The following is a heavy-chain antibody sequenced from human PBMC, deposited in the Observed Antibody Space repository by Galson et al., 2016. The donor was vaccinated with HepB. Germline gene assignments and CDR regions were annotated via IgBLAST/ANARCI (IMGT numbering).Heavy chain of an antibody. CDR1: GFTLSSYG. V-gene: IGHV3-33*01. J-gene: IGHJ4*02. D-gene: IGHD2-21*02. CDR2: IWYDGGNR. CDR3: ARGCGGDCYSVSGY. Sequence: SLRLSCAASGFTLSSYGMHWVRQAPGKGLEWVAVIWYDGGNRYYAESVKGRFTISRDTSKDTLYLQMTSLRVEDTAVYYCARGCGGDCYSVSGYWGQGTLVTVSS.